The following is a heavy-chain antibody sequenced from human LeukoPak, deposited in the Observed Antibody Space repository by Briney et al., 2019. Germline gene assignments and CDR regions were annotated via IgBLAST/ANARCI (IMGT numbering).Heavy chain of an antibody. D-gene: IGHD6-13*01. V-gene: IGHV4-59*01. CDR3: AKTTEQQLSRAEYFQH. CDR2: IYYSGST. Sequence: SETLSLTCTVSGGSISSYYWSWIRQPPGKGLEWIGYIYYSGSTNYNPSLKSRVTISVDTSKNQFSLKLSSVTAADTAVYYCAKTTEQQLSRAEYFQHWGQGTLVTVSS. CDR1: GGSISSYY. J-gene: IGHJ1*01.